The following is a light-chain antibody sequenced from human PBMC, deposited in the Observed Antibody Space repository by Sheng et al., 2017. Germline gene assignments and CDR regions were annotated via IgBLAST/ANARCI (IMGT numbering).Light chain of an antibody. V-gene: IGKV4-1*01. Sequence: TQSPDSLAVSLGERATINCKSSQSVLYSSNNKNYLAWYQQRPGQPPKLLIYWASTRESGVPDRFSGSGSGTDFTLTISSLQAEDVAVYYCQQYYSTPYTFGQGTKLEI. J-gene: IGKJ2*01. CDR2: WAS. CDR1: QSVLYSSNNKNY. CDR3: QQYYSTPYT.